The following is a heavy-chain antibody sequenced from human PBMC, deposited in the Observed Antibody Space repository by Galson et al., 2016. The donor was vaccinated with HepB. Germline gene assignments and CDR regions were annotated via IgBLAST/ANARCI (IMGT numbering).Heavy chain of an antibody. CDR1: GGAISRYY. CDR2: INYSGST. J-gene: IGHJ5*02. D-gene: IGHD2-2*01. Sequence: SETLSLTCFVSGGAISRYYWSWIRQPPGKGLEWIGHINYSGSTKSNPSLKSRVAMSVDTSKNWFSLRLSSVTAADTAVYYCARAGYCDSPSCPYPFDPWGQGTLVTVSS. CDR3: ARAGYCDSPSCPYPFDP. V-gene: IGHV4-59*13.